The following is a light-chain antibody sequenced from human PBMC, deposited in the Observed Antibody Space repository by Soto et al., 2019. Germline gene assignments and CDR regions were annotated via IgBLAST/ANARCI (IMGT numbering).Light chain of an antibody. CDR2: GAS. Sequence: EIVLTQSPGTLSLSPVERATLSCRASQSVSNNYLAWYQQKPGQAPRRLIFGASGRATGIPDRFSGSGSGTDFTLTISRLEPEDFAVYYCQQYGTSPTFGQGTKVDIK. CDR1: QSVSNNY. J-gene: IGKJ1*01. CDR3: QQYGTSPT. V-gene: IGKV3-20*01.